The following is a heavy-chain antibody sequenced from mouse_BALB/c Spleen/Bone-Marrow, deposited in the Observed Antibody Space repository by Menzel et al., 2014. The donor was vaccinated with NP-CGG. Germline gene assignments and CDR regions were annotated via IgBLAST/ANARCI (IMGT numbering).Heavy chain of an antibody. CDR2: ISNGGIYT. D-gene: IGHD2-4*01. CDR3: VRPYDYGTWFAY. J-gene: IGHJ3*01. CDR1: GFTFSTYG. V-gene: IGHV5-6*02. Sequence: EVKLVESGGDLVKPGGSLKLSCAASGFTFSTYGMSWVRQTPDKRLEWVAAISNGGIYTYYPDTVKGRFTISRDNAKNPLYLQMSSLKSEDTAMYYCVRPYDYGTWFAYWGQGTLVTVSA.